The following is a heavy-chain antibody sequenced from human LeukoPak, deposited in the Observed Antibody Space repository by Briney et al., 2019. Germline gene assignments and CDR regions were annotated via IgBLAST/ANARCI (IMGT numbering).Heavy chain of an antibody. J-gene: IGHJ4*02. D-gene: IGHD2-2*01. CDR2: ISSSSSYI. CDR3: ARDHSSTSWMDYFDY. Sequence: GGSLRLSCAASGFTFSSYSMNWVRQAPGKGLEWVSSISSSSSYIYYADSVKGRFTISRDNAKNSLYLQMNSLRAEDTAVYYCARDHSSTSWMDYFDYWGQGTLVTVSS. CDR1: GFTFSSYS. V-gene: IGHV3-21*01.